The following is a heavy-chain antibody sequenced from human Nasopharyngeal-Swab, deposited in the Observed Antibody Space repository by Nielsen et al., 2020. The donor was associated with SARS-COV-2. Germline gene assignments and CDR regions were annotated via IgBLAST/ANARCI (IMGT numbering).Heavy chain of an antibody. Sequence: SETLSLTGTVSGGSISSSSYYWGWIRQPPGKGLEWIGSIYYSGSTYYNPSLKSRVTISVDTSKNQFSLKLSSVTAADTAVYYCVGSSWYGDYYYYYGMDVWGQGTTVTVSS. V-gene: IGHV4-39*07. CDR1: GGSISSSSYY. D-gene: IGHD6-13*01. J-gene: IGHJ6*02. CDR2: IYYSGST. CDR3: VGSSWYGDYYYYYGMDV.